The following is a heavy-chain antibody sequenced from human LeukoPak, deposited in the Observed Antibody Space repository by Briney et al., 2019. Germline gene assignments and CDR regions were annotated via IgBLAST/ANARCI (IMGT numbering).Heavy chain of an antibody. CDR3: ASLTTVVTGLDY. D-gene: IGHD4-17*01. V-gene: IGHV4-34*01. J-gene: IGHJ4*02. Sequence: SETLSLTCAVYGGSFSGYYWSWIRQPPGKGLEWIGEINHSGSTNYNPSLKSRVTISVDTSKNQFSLKLSSVTAADTAVYYCASLTTVVTGLDYWGQGTLVTVSS. CDR2: INHSGST. CDR1: GGSFSGYY.